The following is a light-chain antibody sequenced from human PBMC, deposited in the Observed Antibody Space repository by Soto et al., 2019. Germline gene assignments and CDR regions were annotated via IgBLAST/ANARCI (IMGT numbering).Light chain of an antibody. J-gene: IGKJ4*01. CDR3: LQYGSSPLT. CDR2: GAS. Sequence: EIVLTQSPGTLSLSPGERATLSCRASQSVSSIFLAWYQQKPGQAPRLLIYGASSRATGIPDRFSGSGSGTDFTLTISRLEPEDVAVYYCLQYGSSPLTFGGGTKVEIK. V-gene: IGKV3-20*01. CDR1: QSVSSIF.